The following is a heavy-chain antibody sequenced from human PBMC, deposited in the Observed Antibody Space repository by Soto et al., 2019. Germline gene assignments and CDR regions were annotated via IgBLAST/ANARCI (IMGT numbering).Heavy chain of an antibody. CDR3: ARMRFVVIGAFNAFDI. CDR1: GGSISSGDYY. D-gene: IGHD3-22*01. J-gene: IGHJ3*02. CDR2: IYYSEST. Sequence: QVQLQESGPGLVKPSQTLSLTCTVSGGSISSGDYYWSWIRQPPGKGLEWIGYIYYSESTYYNPSLKSRVTILVDTSKTQISLRLSPATAADTAVYYCARMRFVVIGAFNAFDIWGQGTMVTVSS. V-gene: IGHV4-30-4*01.